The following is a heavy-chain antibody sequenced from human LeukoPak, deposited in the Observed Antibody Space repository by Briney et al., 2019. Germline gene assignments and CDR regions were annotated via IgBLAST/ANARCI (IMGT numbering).Heavy chain of an antibody. J-gene: IGHJ4*02. CDR2: ISYDGSNK. CDR3: AKGARHYDILTGFAY. CDR1: GFTFRSYC. Sequence: GSLRLLFAASGFTFRSYCKHRVRQAPGQGPGWGAVISYDGSNKYYADSVKGRFTISRDNSKNTLYLQMNSLRAEDTAVYYCAKGARHYDILTGFAYWGQGTLVTVSS. D-gene: IGHD3-9*01. V-gene: IGHV3-30*18.